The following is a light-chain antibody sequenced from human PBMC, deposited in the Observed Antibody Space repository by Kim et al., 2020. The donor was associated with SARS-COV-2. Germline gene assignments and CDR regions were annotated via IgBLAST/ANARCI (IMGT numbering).Light chain of an antibody. CDR2: NVS. CDR1: SSDVGAYDY. J-gene: IGLJ1*01. CDR3: SSYAGNSNGI. Sequence: QSALTQPPSASGSPGQSITISCTGTSSDVGAYDYVTWYQQQPGEVPKLLIYNVSRRPTAVSSRFSGSKAGNTASLTVSGLQPEDEADYYCSSYAGNSNGIFGAGTKVTVL. V-gene: IGLV2-8*01.